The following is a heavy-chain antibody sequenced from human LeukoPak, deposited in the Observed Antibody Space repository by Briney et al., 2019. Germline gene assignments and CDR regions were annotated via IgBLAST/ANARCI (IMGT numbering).Heavy chain of an antibody. CDR2: ISSSGSTI. D-gene: IGHD5-18*01. CDR1: GFTFSSYE. Sequence: GGSLRLSCAASGFTFSSYEMNWVHQAPGKGLEWVSYISSSGSTIYYADSVEGRFTISRDNAKNSLYLQMNCLRAEDTAVYYCARELWSYYFDYWGQGTLVTVSS. CDR3: ARELWSYYFDY. V-gene: IGHV3-48*03. J-gene: IGHJ4*02.